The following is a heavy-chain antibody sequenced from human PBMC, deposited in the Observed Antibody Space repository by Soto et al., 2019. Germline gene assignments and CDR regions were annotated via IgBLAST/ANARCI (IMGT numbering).Heavy chain of an antibody. D-gene: IGHD1-26*01. Sequence: GASVKVSCKASGYTFTGYYMHWVRQAPGQGLEWMGWINPNSGGTNYAQKLQGWVTMTRDTSISTAYMVLSRLRSDDTAVYYCARDLGGGDAFDIWGQGTMVTVSS. V-gene: IGHV1-2*04. CDR1: GYTFTGYY. CDR3: ARDLGGGDAFDI. J-gene: IGHJ3*02. CDR2: INPNSGGT.